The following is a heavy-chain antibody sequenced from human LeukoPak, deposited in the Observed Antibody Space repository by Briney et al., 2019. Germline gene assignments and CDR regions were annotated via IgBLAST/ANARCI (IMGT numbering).Heavy chain of an antibody. D-gene: IGHD6-19*01. V-gene: IGHV1-8*01. CDR1: GYTFTSCD. CDR2: MNPNSGNT. J-gene: IGHJ4*02. CDR3: TRGSSGRRDN. Sequence: ASVTVSCKASGYTFTSCDINWVRQAPGQGLEWMGWMNPNSGNTGYGQSFQGRITMTRDISIGTAYMELSNLTSEDTTIYYCTRGSSGRRDNWGQGTLVTVSA.